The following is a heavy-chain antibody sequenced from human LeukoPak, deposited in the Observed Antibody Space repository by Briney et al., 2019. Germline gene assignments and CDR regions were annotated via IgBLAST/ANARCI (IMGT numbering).Heavy chain of an antibody. CDR1: GFTFSSYE. V-gene: IGHV3-48*03. Sequence: GGSLRLSCAASGFTFSSYEMNWVRQAPGKGLEWVSYISSSGSTIYYADSVKGRFTISRDNAKNSLYLQMNSLRAEDTAVYYCARGLKIGWYYFDYWGQGTLVTVSS. D-gene: IGHD6-19*01. CDR3: ARGLKIGWYYFDY. J-gene: IGHJ4*02. CDR2: ISSSGSTI.